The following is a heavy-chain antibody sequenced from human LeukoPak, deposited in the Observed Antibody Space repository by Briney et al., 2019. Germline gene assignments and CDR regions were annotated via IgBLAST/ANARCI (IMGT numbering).Heavy chain of an antibody. V-gene: IGHV3-23*01. D-gene: IGHD3-10*01. CDR2: ISGGGGST. CDR1: GFTFSSYA. CDR3: AKHPRITMVRGVIFPDY. Sequence: GGSLRLSCAASGFTFSSYAMSWVRQAPGKGLEWVSRISGGGGSTYYADSVKGRFTISRDNSKNTLYLQMNSLRAEDTAVYYCAKHPRITMVRGVIFPDYWGQGTLVTVSS. J-gene: IGHJ4*02.